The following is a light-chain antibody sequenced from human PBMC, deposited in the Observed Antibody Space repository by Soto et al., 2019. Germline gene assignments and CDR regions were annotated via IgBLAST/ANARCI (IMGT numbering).Light chain of an antibody. CDR1: SGHSSYA. CDR3: QNCGTGINYL. V-gene: IGLV4-69*01. Sequence: QLVLTQSPSPAASLRASDKLTCTLSSGHSSYAIAWHQQQPEKGPRYLMKVNSDGSHTKGDGIPDRFSGSSSVAERHLINSSLHSEDEADNYCQNCGTGINYLFGTGTKLAVL. J-gene: IGLJ1*01. CDR2: VNSDGSH.